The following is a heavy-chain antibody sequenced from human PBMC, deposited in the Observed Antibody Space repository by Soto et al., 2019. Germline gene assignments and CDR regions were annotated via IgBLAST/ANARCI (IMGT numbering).Heavy chain of an antibody. V-gene: IGHV5-10-1*01. CDR3: ARGQKIGMVRGVMDPPPLGGMDV. J-gene: IGHJ6*02. D-gene: IGHD3-10*01. Sequence: PGESLKISCKGSGYSFTSYWISWVRQMPGKVLEWMGRIDPSDSYTNYSPSFQGHVTISADKSISTAYLQWSSLKASDTAMYYCARGQKIGMVRGVMDPPPLGGMDVWGQGTTVTVSS. CDR1: GYSFTSYW. CDR2: IDPSDSYT.